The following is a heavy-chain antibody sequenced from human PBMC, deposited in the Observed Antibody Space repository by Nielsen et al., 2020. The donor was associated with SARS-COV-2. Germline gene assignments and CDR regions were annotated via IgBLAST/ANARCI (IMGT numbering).Heavy chain of an antibody. CDR3: AREALAAAGIDY. D-gene: IGHD6-13*01. CDR2: IWYDGSNK. J-gene: IGHJ4*02. V-gene: IGHV3-33*01. Sequence: GGSLRLSCAASGFTFSSYGMHWVRQAPGKGLEWVAVIWYDGSNKYYADSVKGRFTISRDNSKNTLYLQMNSLRAEDTAVYYCAREALAAAGIDYWGQGTLVTVSS. CDR1: GFTFSSYG.